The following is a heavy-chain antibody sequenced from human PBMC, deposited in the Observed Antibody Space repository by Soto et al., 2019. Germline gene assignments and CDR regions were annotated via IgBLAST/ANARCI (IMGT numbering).Heavy chain of an antibody. Sequence: GASVKVSCKASGYTFTSYGISWVRQAPGQGLEWMGWISGYNGNTNLAQKLQGRVTMTTDTPTSTAYMELSSLRSEDTAVYYCARGYYYDSSGYYWYYYYGMDVWGQGTTVTVSS. J-gene: IGHJ6*02. CDR2: ISGYNGNT. CDR1: GYTFTSYG. CDR3: ARGYYYDSSGYYWYYYYGMDV. D-gene: IGHD3-22*01. V-gene: IGHV1-18*01.